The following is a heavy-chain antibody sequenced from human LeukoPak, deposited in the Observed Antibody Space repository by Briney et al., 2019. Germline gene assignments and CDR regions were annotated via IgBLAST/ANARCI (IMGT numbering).Heavy chain of an antibody. CDR2: IYHSGNT. CDR3: ARGVAY. CDR1: GYSISTSYY. J-gene: IGHJ4*02. V-gene: IGHV4-38-2*02. Sequence: SETLSLTCTVSGYSISTSYYWGWIRQPPGKGLEWIGSIYHSGNTYYNPSLKSRVTISVDTSKNQFSLKLNSVTAADTAVYYCARGVAYWGQGTLVTVSS.